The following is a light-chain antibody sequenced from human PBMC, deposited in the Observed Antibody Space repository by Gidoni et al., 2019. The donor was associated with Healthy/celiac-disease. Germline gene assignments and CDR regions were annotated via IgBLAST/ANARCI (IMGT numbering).Light chain of an antibody. V-gene: IGKV1-9*01. CDR3: QQLNSYPLA. Sequence: DIQLIQTPTSLSASVGDRVTITCRASQGISSYLAWYQQKPGQAPKRLIYAASTLQSGVPSRFSGSGSGTEFTLTISSLQPEDFAAYYCQQLNSYPLAFGQGTRLEIK. J-gene: IGKJ5*01. CDR1: QGISSY. CDR2: AAS.